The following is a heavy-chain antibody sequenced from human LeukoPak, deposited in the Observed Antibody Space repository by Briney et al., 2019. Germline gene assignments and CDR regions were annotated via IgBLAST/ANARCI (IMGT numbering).Heavy chain of an antibody. D-gene: IGHD5-12*01. CDR1: GFTFSSHA. V-gene: IGHV3-23*01. CDR3: AKGAATMGDC. CDR2: ISSSGGST. J-gene: IGHJ4*02. Sequence: GGSLRLSCAASGFTFSSHAMSWLRQAPGKGLVGVSGISSSGGSTYYADSVKGRFTISRDNSKNTLYLQMNSLRGEDTAVYYCAKGAATMGDCWGQGILVTVS.